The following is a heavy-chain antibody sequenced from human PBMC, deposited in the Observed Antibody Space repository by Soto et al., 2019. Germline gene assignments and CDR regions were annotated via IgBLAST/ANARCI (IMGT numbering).Heavy chain of an antibody. CDR3: ARLLDGLHFDY. J-gene: IGHJ4*02. CDR1: GGSISSSSYY. D-gene: IGHD3-9*01. CDR2: IYYSGST. V-gene: IGHV4-39*01. Sequence: SETLSLTCTVSGGSISSSSYYWGWIRQPPGKGLEWIGSIYYSGSTYYNPSLKSRVTISVDTSKNQFPLKLSSVTAADTAVYYCARLLDGLHFDYWGQGTLVTVSS.